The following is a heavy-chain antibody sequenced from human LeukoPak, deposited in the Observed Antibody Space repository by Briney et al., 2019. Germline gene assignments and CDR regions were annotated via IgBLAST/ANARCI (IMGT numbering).Heavy chain of an antibody. Sequence: SSETLSLTCAVYGGSFSGYYWSWIRQPPGKGLEWIGEINHSGSTNYNPSLKSRVTISVDTSKTQFSLKLSSVTAADTAVYYCAKGVKQIVVVTAQHYLDYWGQGTLVTVSS. J-gene: IGHJ4*02. CDR3: AKGVKQIVVVTAQHYLDY. D-gene: IGHD2-21*02. CDR2: INHSGST. V-gene: IGHV4-34*01. CDR1: GGSFSGYY.